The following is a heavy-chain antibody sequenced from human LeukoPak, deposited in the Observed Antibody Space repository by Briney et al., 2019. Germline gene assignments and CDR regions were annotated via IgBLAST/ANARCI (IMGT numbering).Heavy chain of an antibody. CDR1: GGSISSYY. CDR3: ARAGSSSWYTWFDP. Sequence: SETLSLTCTVSGGSISSYYWSWIRQPPGKGLEWIGYIYYSGSTNYNPSLKSRVTISVDTSKNQFSLKLSSVTAADTAVYYCARAGSSSWYTWFDPWGQATLVTVSS. D-gene: IGHD6-13*01. CDR2: IYYSGST. V-gene: IGHV4-59*01. J-gene: IGHJ5*02.